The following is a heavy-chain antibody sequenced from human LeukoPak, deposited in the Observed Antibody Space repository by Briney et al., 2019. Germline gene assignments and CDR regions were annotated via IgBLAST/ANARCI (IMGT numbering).Heavy chain of an antibody. CDR3: ARDRVTGHAFDI. V-gene: IGHV4-4*09. J-gene: IGHJ3*02. CDR1: GGSISSYY. Sequence: SETLSLTCTVSGGSISSYYWSWIRQPPGKGLEWIGYIYTSGSTNYNPSLKSRVTISVDTSKNQFSLKLSSVTAADTAVYYCARDRVTGHAFDIWGQGTMVTVSS. D-gene: IGHD2-21*02. CDR2: IYTSGST.